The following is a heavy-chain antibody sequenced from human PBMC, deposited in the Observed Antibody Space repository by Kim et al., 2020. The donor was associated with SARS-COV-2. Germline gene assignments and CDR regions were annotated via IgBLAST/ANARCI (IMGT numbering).Heavy chain of an antibody. J-gene: IGHJ4*02. D-gene: IGHD1-26*01. Sequence: DSVKGQFTISTDNSKSTRYLQTNSLRAEATAVYYCAKAHDPGMVGAVFDYWGQGTLVTVSS. CDR3: AKAHDPGMVGAVFDY. V-gene: IGHV3-23*01.